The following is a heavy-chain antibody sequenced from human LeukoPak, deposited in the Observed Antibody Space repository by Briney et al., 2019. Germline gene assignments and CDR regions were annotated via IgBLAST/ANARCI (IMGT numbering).Heavy chain of an antibody. Sequence: SVKVSCKASGYTFTSYAISWVRQAPGQGLEWMGRIIPILGIANYAQKFQGRVTITADKSTSTAYMELSSLRSEDTAVYYCARVEPPPHYYGMDVWGQGTTVTVSS. J-gene: IGHJ6*02. V-gene: IGHV1-69*04. D-gene: IGHD1-26*01. CDR1: GYTFTSYA. CDR3: ARVEPPPHYYGMDV. CDR2: IIPILGIA.